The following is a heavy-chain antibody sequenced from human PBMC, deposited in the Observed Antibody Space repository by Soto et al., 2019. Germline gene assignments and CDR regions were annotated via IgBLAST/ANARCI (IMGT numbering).Heavy chain of an antibody. V-gene: IGHV3-30*18. CDR2: ISYDGSNK. J-gene: IGHJ6*02. D-gene: IGHD7-27*01. Sequence: QVQLVESGGGVVQPGRSLRLSCAASGFTFSSYGMHWVRQAPGKGLEWVAVISYDGSNKYYADSVKGRFTISRDNSKNTLYLQMNSLRAEDTAVYYCAKVLLGPGGAYGMDVWGQGTTVTVSS. CDR3: AKVLLGPGGAYGMDV. CDR1: GFTFSSYG.